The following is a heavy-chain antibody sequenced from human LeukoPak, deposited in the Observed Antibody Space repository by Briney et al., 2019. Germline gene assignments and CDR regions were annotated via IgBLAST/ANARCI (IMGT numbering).Heavy chain of an antibody. CDR3: ARVSSSSWWALDY. CDR1: GFTFDDYA. CDR2: ISWNSGSI. Sequence: GGSLRLSCAASGFTFDDYAMHWVRQAPGKGLEWVSGISWNSGSIGYADSVKGRFTISRDNAKNSLYLQMNSLRAEDTAVYYCARVSSSSWWALDYWGQGTLVTVSS. J-gene: IGHJ4*02. D-gene: IGHD6-13*01. V-gene: IGHV3-9*01.